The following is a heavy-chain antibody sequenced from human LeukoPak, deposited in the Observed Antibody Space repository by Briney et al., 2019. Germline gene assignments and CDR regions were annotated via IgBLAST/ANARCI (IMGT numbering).Heavy chain of an antibody. CDR2: IIQDGSVK. CDR1: GVTFSNYY. V-gene: IGHV3-74*01. Sequence: GGSLRLSCVTSGVTFSNYYMHWVRQVPGEGLVWVSHIIQDGSVKIYADSVKGGFTISRDNAKNTVYLQLTNLRAEDTAVYYCATDDYRGLGYWGQGTLVTVSS. D-gene: IGHD3-16*01. J-gene: IGHJ4*02. CDR3: ATDDYRGLGY.